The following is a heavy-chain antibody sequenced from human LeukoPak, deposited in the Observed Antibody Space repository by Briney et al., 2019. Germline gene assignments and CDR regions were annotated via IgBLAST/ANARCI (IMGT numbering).Heavy chain of an antibody. CDR1: GFTFSSYG. CDR3: ARDGGLYSVVRGADYNYFDY. CDR2: IRYDGSNQ. V-gene: IGHV3-30*02. J-gene: IGHJ4*02. D-gene: IGHD3-10*01. Sequence: GGSLRLSCAASGFTFSSYGIHWVRQAPGKGLEWVAFIRYDGSNQYYAESVKGRFTISRDNSKSTLYLQMNSLRAEDTAVYYRARDGGLYSVVRGADYNYFDYWGQGTLVTVSS.